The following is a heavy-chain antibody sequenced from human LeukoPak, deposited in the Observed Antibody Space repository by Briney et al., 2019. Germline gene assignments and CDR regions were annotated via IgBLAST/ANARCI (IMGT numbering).Heavy chain of an antibody. CDR3: ARDSIVVVVAATMNYYYYYGMDV. J-gene: IGHJ6*02. V-gene: IGHV4-59*01. Sequence: KPSETLSLTCTVSGGSISSYYWSWIRQPPGKGLEWIGYIYYSGSTNYNPSLKSRVTISVDTSKNQFSLKLSSVTAADTAVYYCARDSIVVVVAATMNYYYYYGMDVWGQGTTVTVSS. CDR2: IYYSGST. CDR1: GGSISSYY. D-gene: IGHD2-15*01.